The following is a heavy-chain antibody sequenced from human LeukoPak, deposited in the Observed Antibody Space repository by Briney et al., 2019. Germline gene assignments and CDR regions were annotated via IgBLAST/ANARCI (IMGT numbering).Heavy chain of an antibody. J-gene: IGHJ5*02. CDR3: ARHPRWLQMGGWFDP. CDR2: IFYSGST. D-gene: IGHD5-24*01. Sequence: SETLSLTCTVSGGSISTSSYYWGWVRQPPGKGLEWIGNIFYSGSTYYSPSLKSRVTISVDTSKNQFSLKLSSVTAADTAVYYCARHPRWLQMGGWFDPWGQGTLVTVSS. CDR1: GGSISTSSYY. V-gene: IGHV4-39*01.